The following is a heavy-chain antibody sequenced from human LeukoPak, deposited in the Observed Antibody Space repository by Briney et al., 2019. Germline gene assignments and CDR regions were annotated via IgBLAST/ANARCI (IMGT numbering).Heavy chain of an antibody. CDR2: IYPGDSDT. CDR3: ARRRSSSWSLNWFDP. CDR1: GYSFTSYW. V-gene: IGHV5-51*01. J-gene: IGHJ5*02. D-gene: IGHD6-13*01. Sequence: GESLKISCRGSGYSFTSYWIGWVRQMPGKGLEWMGIIYPGDSDTRYSPSFQGQVTISADKSISTAYLQWSSLKASDTAMYYCARRRSSSWSLNWFDPWGQGTLVTVSS.